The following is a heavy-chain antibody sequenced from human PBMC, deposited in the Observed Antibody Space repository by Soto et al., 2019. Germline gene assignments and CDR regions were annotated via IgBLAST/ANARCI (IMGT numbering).Heavy chain of an antibody. V-gene: IGHV4-39*01. CDR2: IYYSGST. CDR3: ARPAGVTTGHWFDP. D-gene: IGHD4-17*01. CDR1: GGSISSSSYY. J-gene: IGHJ5*02. Sequence: KTSETLSLTCTVSGGSISSSSYYWGWIRQPPGKGLEWIGSIYYSGSTYYNPSLKSRVTISVDTSKNQFSLKLSSVTAADTAVYYCARPAGVTTGHWFDPWGQGTLVTVSS.